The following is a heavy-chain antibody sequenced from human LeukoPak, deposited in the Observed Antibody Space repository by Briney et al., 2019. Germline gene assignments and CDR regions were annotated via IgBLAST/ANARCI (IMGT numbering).Heavy chain of an antibody. CDR1: EFTISDYW. D-gene: IGHD5-24*01. CDR3: ARDLGGDDYKIFGFDY. CDR2: IKQDGSET. J-gene: IGHJ4*02. V-gene: IGHV3-7*01. Sequence: GSPRLSCAASEFTISDYWMSWVCQAPGKGLQWVANIKQDGSETYYVDSVKGRFTISRDNAKNSLYLPMNSLRAEDTAVYYCARDLGGDDYKIFGFDYWGQGTLVPVSS.